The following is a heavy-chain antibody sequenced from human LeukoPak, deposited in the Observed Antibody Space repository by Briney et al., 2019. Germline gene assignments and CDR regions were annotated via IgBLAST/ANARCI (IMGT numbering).Heavy chain of an antibody. CDR1: GFTFSSYG. CDR3: ARDGYDILTGYYDDAFDI. V-gene: IGHV3-23*01. Sequence: GGSLRLSCAASGFTFSSYGMSWVRQAPGKGLEWVSAISGSGGSTYYADSVKGRFTISRDNSKNTLYLQMNSLRAEDTAVYYCARDGYDILTGYYDDAFDIWGQGTMVTVSS. D-gene: IGHD3-9*01. J-gene: IGHJ3*02. CDR2: ISGSGGST.